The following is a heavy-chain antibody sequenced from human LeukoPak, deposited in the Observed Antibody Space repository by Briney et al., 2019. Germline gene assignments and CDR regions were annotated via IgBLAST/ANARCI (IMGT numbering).Heavy chain of an antibody. D-gene: IGHD5-18*01. CDR2: IYHSGST. J-gene: IGHJ4*02. CDR1: RGSISSGGCY. Sequence: SETLSLTCTVSRGSISSGGCYWSWIRQPPGKGLEWIGYIYHSGSTYYNPSLKSRVTISVDRSKNQFSLKLTSVTAADTAVYYCARSKDTAMGDWGQGTLVTVSS. CDR3: ARSKDTAMGD. V-gene: IGHV4-30-2*01.